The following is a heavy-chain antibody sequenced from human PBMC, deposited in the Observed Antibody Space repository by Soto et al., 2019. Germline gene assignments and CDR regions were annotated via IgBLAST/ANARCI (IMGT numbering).Heavy chain of an antibody. CDR3: ARDRVAAAGSYYYYYGMDV. V-gene: IGHV1-2*04. CDR2: INPNSGGT. Sequence: ASVKVSCKASGYTFTGYYMHWVRQAPGQGLEWMGWINPNSGGTNYAQKFQGWVTMTRDTSISTAYTELSRLRSDDTAVYYCARDRVAAAGSYYYYYGMDVWGQGTTVTVSS. CDR1: GYTFTGYY. D-gene: IGHD6-13*01. J-gene: IGHJ6*02.